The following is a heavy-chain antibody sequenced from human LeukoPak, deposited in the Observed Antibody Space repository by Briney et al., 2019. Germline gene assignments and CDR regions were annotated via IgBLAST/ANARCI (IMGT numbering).Heavy chain of an antibody. J-gene: IGHJ4*02. CDR1: GGSFSGYY. V-gene: IGHV4-34*01. D-gene: IGHD3-10*01. CDR3: ARVAGDGSGSYYALFDY. CDR2: INHSGST. Sequence: PSETLSLTCAVYGGSFSGYYWSWIRQPPGKGLEWIGEINHSGSTNYNPSLKSRVTISVDTSKNQFSLKLSSVTAADTAVYYCARVAGDGSGSYYALFDYWGQGTLVTVSS.